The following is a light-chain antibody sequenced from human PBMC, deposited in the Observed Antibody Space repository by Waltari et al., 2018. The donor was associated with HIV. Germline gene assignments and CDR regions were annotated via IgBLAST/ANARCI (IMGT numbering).Light chain of an antibody. V-gene: IGLV2-11*01. CDR1: RRYVNNYTS. J-gene: IGLJ3*02. CDR2: GVN. CDR3: CSYAGSNIHWV. Sequence: QSALTQPRSVSGSPGQSVTISCTGTRRYVNNYTSASWYQHHPGEAPKLVIFGVNTRPSGVPYRFAGSNSGNTASLTISGLQAEDEGHYYCCSYAGSNIHWVFGGGTKLTVL.